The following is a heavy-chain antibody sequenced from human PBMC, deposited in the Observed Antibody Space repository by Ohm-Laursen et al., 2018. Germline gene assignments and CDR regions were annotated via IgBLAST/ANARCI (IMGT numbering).Heavy chain of an antibody. Sequence: SLRLSCSASGFTFSSYAMSWVRQAPGKGLEWVSSISGNAVRTYDADSVKGRFSISRDNSKNTLDLQMNSLRAEDTAVYYCAKAATGYSSGWYEYYFDYWGQGTLVTVSS. CDR1: GFTFSSYA. D-gene: IGHD6-19*01. CDR2: ISGNAVRT. V-gene: IGHV3-23*01. CDR3: AKAATGYSSGWYEYYFDY. J-gene: IGHJ4*02.